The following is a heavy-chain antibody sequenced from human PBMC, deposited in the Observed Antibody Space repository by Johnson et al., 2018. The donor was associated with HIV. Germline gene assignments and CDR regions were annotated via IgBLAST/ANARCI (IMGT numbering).Heavy chain of an antibody. V-gene: IGHV3-33*08. Sequence: QEQLVESGGGVVQPGKSLTLSCVGSGLSFSNFGIHWVRQAPGKGLEWVAVIWYDGSKIYHADSVKGRFTISRDNSKNTLYLQMNSLRVEDTAMYYCARDRLLWFRELWPHDALDIWGQGTMVTVSS. D-gene: IGHD3-10*01. J-gene: IGHJ3*02. CDR3: ARDRLLWFRELWPHDALDI. CDR1: GLSFSNFG. CDR2: IWYDGSKI.